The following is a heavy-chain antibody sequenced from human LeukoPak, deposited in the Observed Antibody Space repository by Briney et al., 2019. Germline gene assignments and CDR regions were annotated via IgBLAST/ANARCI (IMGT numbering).Heavy chain of an antibody. CDR3: ARGLWHRTNTYYFDY. J-gene: IGHJ4*02. CDR1: GGTFNSYA. CDR2: IIPIFGTA. Sequence: SVKVSCKASGGTFNSYAISWVRQAPGQGLEWMGGIIPIFGTANYAQKFQGRVTITADESTSTAYMKLSSLRSEDTAVYYCARGLWHRTNTYYFDYWGQGTLVTVSS. D-gene: IGHD1-1*01. V-gene: IGHV1-69*13.